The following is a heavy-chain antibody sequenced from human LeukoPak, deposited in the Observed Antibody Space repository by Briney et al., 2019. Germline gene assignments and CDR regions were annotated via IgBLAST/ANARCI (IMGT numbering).Heavy chain of an antibody. V-gene: IGHV3-23*01. CDR3: ARDIVALYPGY. Sequence: PGGSLRLSCAASGFTFNNFAMSWVRQAPGKGLEWVSAISGSGGSTYYADSVKGRFTISRDNSKNTLYLQMNSLRAEDTAVYYCARDIVALYPGYWGQGTLVTVSS. D-gene: IGHD5-12*01. CDR1: GFTFNNFA. CDR2: ISGSGGST. J-gene: IGHJ4*02.